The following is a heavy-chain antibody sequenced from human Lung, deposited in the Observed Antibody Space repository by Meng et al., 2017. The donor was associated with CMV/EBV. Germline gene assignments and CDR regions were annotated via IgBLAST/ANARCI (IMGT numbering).Heavy chain of an antibody. D-gene: IGHD3-22*01. CDR1: GGSFSEYF. V-gene: IGHV4-34*01. Sequence: SXTXSLXCAVYGGSFSEYFWNWIRQSPGKGLEWIGDIGHGGSTSYNPSLKGRVTISQDTSKNQFSLKLTSVAAADTAVYYCARGYYYDSKVEHYWGQGTLVTVSS. CDR3: ARGYYYDSKVEHY. CDR2: IGHGGST. J-gene: IGHJ4*02.